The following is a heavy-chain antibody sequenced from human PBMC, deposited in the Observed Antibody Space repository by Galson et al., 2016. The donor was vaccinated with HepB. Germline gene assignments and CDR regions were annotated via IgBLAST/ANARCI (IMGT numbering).Heavy chain of an antibody. J-gene: IGHJ4*02. Sequence: SETLSLTCTVSGGSINNSSYYWGWIRQPPGKGLEWIGNIYYSGSTYYNPSLKSRVTMSVDTSKNQFSLKLSSVTAADTAVYYCARDRELLWFVDLFTYWGQGTLVTVSS. CDR1: GGSINNSSYY. D-gene: IGHD3-10*01. CDR2: IYYSGST. CDR3: ARDRELLWFVDLFTY. V-gene: IGHV4-39*07.